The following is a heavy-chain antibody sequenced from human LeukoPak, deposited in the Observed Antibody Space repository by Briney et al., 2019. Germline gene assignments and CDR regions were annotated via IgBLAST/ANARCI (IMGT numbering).Heavy chain of an antibody. J-gene: IGHJ4*02. Sequence: GGSLRLSCAASGFDFSAYEMNWVRQAPGKGLEWVAYFAGSDTTKYYADSVRGRFTISRDNAKNSLYLQMNSLRTEDTALYYCTTLGYHLDSWGQGTLVTVSS. CDR3: TTLGYHLDS. CDR2: FAGSDTTK. V-gene: IGHV3-48*03. CDR1: GFDFSAYE. D-gene: IGHD3-22*01.